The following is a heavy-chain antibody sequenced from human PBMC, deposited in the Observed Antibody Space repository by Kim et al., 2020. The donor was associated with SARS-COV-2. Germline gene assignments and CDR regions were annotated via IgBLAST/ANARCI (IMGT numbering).Heavy chain of an antibody. V-gene: IGHV3-23*01. CDR3: ARGLVGYSSIWADYFDF. CDR1: GFTFTNYA. D-gene: IGHD6-13*01. Sequence: GGSLRLSCAASGFTFTNYAMGWVRQAPGKGLDWVSFISVGDIAYYADSVKGRFSISRDNSKNTVYLQMNRLSADETAIYYCARGLVGYSSIWADYFDFWGLGTLVTVSS. J-gene: IGHJ4*02. CDR2: ISVGDIA.